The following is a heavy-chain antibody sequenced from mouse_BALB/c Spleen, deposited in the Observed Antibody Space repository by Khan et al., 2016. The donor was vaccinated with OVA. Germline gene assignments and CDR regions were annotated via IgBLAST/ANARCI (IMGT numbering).Heavy chain of an antibody. J-gene: IGHJ4*01. D-gene: IGHD2-1*01. CDR3: ARDGNYMDY. CDR1: GYTITSGYS. CDR2: IYFSGTI. Sequence: EVQLQESGPDLVKPSQSLSLTCTVTGYTITSGYSWHWIRQFPGNKLEWMGYIYFSGTINYNPSLKSRISITRDTSKNQFFLQLNSVTTEDTAAYYCARDGNYMDYWGQGTSVTVSS. V-gene: IGHV3-1*02.